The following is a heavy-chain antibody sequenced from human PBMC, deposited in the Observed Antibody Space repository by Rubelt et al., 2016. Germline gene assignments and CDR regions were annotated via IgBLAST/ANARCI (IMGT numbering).Heavy chain of an antibody. CDR1: GYTFTSYG. Sequence: QVQLVQSGAEVKKPGASVKVSCKASGYTFTSYGISWVRQAPGQGLEWMGWISAYNGNTNYAQKLQGRVTMTTETSTRTAYMGLRSLRSDDTAVYYCARVEYYYDSSGYSDYWGQGTLVTVSS. CDR2: ISAYNGNT. V-gene: IGHV1-18*01. D-gene: IGHD3-22*01. CDR3: ARVEYYYDSSGYSDY. J-gene: IGHJ4*02.